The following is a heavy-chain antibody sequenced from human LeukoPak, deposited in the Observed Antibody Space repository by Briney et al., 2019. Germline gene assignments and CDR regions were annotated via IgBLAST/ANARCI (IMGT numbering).Heavy chain of an antibody. CDR1: GYTFTTYG. V-gene: IGHV1-18*01. CDR3: ARSHDYGDYADY. Sequence: GASVKVSCKSSGYTFTTYGMSWVRQAPGQGLEWMGWISAYNGNTNYAQKLQGRVTMTTDTSTSTAYMELRSLRSDDTAVYYCARSHDYGDYADYWGQGTLVTVSS. D-gene: IGHD4-17*01. CDR2: ISAYNGNT. J-gene: IGHJ4*02.